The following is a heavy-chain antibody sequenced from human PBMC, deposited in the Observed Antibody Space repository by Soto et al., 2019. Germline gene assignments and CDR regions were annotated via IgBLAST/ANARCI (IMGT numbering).Heavy chain of an antibody. CDR2: TYYRSKWYN. V-gene: IGHV6-1*01. J-gene: IGHJ6*02. D-gene: IGHD2-15*01. CDR3: ARGVGPKPGYYYYCMDV. CDR1: GDSVSSNSAA. Sequence: PSPTLSLTCAISGDSVSSNSAAWNWIRQSPSRGLEWLGRTYYRSKWYNDYAVSVQSRITINPDTSKNQFSLQLNSVTPEDTAVDYCARGVGPKPGYYYYCMDVWDRGTTFTVSS.